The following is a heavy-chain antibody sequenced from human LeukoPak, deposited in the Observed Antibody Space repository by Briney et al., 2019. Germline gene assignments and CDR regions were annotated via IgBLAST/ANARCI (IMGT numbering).Heavy chain of an antibody. D-gene: IGHD1-1*01. J-gene: IGHJ4*02. V-gene: IGHV4-59*08. CDR1: GGSISSYY. Sequence: PSETLSLTCTVSGGSISSYYWSWIRQPPGKGLEWIGYIYYSGSTNYNPSLKSRVTISVDTSKNQFSLKLSSVTAADTAVYYCARTFYDWNDVVYFDYWGQGTLVTVSS. CDR3: ARTFYDWNDVVYFDY. CDR2: IYYSGST.